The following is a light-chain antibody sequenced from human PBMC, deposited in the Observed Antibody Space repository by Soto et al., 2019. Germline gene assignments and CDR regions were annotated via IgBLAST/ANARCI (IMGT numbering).Light chain of an antibody. J-gene: IGKJ5*01. Sequence: DTQMSKSPSTLSGSVGDRVTITCRASQTISSWLAWYQQKPGRAPKLLIYDASNLEAGVPSRFRGSGSGTDFTFTISRLQPEDIATYYCQQYENLPTFGQGTRLEIK. CDR2: DAS. CDR3: QQYENLPT. CDR1: QTISSW. V-gene: IGKV1-33*01.